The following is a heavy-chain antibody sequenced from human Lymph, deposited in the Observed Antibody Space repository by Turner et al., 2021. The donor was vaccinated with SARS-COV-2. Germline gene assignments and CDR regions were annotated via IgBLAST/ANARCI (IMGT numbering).Heavy chain of an antibody. V-gene: IGHV3-30-3*01. CDR2: ISYDGSNK. D-gene: IGHD1-26*01. J-gene: IGHJ4*02. Sequence: QGQLVESGGGVVQPGRSLRLSCAASGFTFSSYAMHWVRQAPGKGLEWVALISYDGSNKYYADSVKGRFTISRDNSTNTLYLQMNSLRAEDTAVYYCARDVGAPLYYWGQGTLVTVSS. CDR1: GFTFSSYA. CDR3: ARDVGAPLYY.